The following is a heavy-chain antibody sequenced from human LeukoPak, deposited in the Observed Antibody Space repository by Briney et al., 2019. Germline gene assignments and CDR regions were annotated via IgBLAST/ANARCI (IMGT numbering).Heavy chain of an antibody. V-gene: IGHV3-30*02. CDR1: GFTFSSYG. CDR3: AKGAYGGNLALDY. D-gene: IGHD4-23*01. Sequence: GGSLRLSCAASGFTFSSYGMHWVRQAPGKGLEWVAFIRYDGSNKYYADSVKGRFTISRDNSKNTLYVQMNSLRAEDTAVYYCAKGAYGGNLALDYWGQGTLVTVPS. J-gene: IGHJ4*02. CDR2: IRYDGSNK.